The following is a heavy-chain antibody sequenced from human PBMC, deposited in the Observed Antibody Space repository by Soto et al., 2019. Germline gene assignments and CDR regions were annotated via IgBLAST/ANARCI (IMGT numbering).Heavy chain of an antibody. V-gene: IGHV4-31*01. Sequence: QVQLQQSGPGLVKPSQTLSLTCTVSGGSISSGGFYWSWIRQYPGKGLEWIGYIYHSGSTYYNPSLTSPLRMYIDTSKNQFALKRSSVTHADTALDFCARGGDSYTIFDYWGQGTRVTVSS. J-gene: IGHJ4*02. D-gene: IGHD5-18*01. CDR2: IYHSGST. CDR3: ARGGDSYTIFDY. CDR1: GGSISSGGFY.